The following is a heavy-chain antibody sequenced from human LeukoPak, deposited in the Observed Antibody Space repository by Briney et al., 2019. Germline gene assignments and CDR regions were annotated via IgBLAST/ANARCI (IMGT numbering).Heavy chain of an antibody. CDR1: GFTFSDYE. J-gene: IGHJ4*02. Sequence: PGRSLRLSCAASGFTFSDYEMNWVRQAPGKGLEWVSYISIGGSTIYYADSVKGRFTISRDNAKNSLYLQMNSLRAEDTAVYYCASTVANDYWGQGTLVTVSS. CDR3: ASTVANDY. V-gene: IGHV3-48*03. D-gene: IGHD4-23*01. CDR2: ISIGGSTI.